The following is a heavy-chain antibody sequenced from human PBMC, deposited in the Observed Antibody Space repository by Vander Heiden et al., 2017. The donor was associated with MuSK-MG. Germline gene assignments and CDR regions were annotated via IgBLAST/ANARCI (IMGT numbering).Heavy chain of an antibody. Sequence: EVQLLESGGGLVQPGGSLRLSCAASGFTFSSDALSWVRQAPGKGLEWVSAISGSGGSTYYADSVKGRFTISRDNSKNTLYLQMNSLRAEDTAVYYCAKDTGYDSSGYDYWGQGTLVTVSS. CDR2: ISGSGGST. D-gene: IGHD3-22*01. CDR1: GFTFSSDA. V-gene: IGHV3-23*01. J-gene: IGHJ4*02. CDR3: AKDTGYDSSGYDY.